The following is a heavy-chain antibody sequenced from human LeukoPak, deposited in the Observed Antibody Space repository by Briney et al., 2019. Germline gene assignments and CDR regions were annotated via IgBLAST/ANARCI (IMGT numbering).Heavy chain of an antibody. J-gene: IGHJ4*02. CDR1: GGSISSYY. CDR2: INLRGST. CDR3: ARGHGSGSYYNADY. V-gene: IGHV4-34*01. D-gene: IGHD3-10*01. Sequence: SETLSLTCTVSGGSISSYYWSWIRQPPGKGLEWIGEINLRGSTNYNPSLKSRVTISVDTSKNQFSLKLSSVTAAETAVYYCARGHGSGSYYNADYWGQGTLVTVSS.